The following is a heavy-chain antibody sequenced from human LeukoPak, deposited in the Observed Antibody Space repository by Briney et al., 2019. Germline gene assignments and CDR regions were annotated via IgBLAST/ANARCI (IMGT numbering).Heavy chain of an antibody. D-gene: IGHD3-3*01. CDR1: GYTFTSYY. CDR3: ARDLVITIFGVVNMFFLTLEVGPPWLVYVDYYYYGMDV. CDR2: INPSGGST. Sequence: ASVKVSCKASGYTFTSYYMHWVRQAPGQGLEWMGIINPSGGSTSYAQKFQGRVTMTRDTSTSTVYMELSSLRSEDTAVYYCARDLVITIFGVVNMFFLTLEVGPPWLVYVDYYYYGMDVWGQGTTVTVSS. J-gene: IGHJ6*02. V-gene: IGHV1-46*01.